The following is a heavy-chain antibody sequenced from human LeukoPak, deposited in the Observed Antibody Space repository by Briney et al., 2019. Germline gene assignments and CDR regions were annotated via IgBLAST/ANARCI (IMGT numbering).Heavy chain of an antibody. Sequence: PSGTLSLTCTVSGGSISSYYWSWIRQPPGKGLEWIGYIYYSGSTNYNPSLKSRVTISVDTSKNQFSLKLSSVTAADTAVYYCARVLDYGGSTFDYWGQGTLVTVSS. CDR3: ARVLDYGGSTFDY. CDR1: GGSISSYY. J-gene: IGHJ4*02. D-gene: IGHD4-23*01. V-gene: IGHV4-59*01. CDR2: IYYSGST.